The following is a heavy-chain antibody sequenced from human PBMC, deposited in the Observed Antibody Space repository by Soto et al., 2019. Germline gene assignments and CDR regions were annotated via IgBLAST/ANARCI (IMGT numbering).Heavy chain of an antibody. Sequence: GVSLRVSWAASGFTFTNYAIHWVRQAPGKGLEWVSSVSGSGHSTYYTDSVKGRFTISRDNSKNTLYLRMYSLRAEDTALYYCAKDISYRSGWFHPFDIWCQAPMVT. V-gene: IGHV3-23*01. CDR2: VSGSGHST. CDR1: GFTFTNYA. CDR3: AKDISYRSGWFHPFDI. J-gene: IGHJ3*02. D-gene: IGHD6-19*01.